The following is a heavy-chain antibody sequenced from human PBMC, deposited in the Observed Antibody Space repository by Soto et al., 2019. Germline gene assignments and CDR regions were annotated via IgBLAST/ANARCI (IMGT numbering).Heavy chain of an antibody. J-gene: IGHJ5*02. CDR1: GGSISSSNW. CDR2: IYYSGST. CDR3: ARSGAAAAVFDP. V-gene: IGHV4-39*01. Sequence: SETLSVTGAVSGGSISSSNWWSCVRQPPGKGLEWIGSIYYSGSTYYNPSLKSRVTISVDTSKNQFSLKLSSVTAADTAVYYCARSGAAAAVFDPWGQGTLVTVSS. D-gene: IGHD6-13*01.